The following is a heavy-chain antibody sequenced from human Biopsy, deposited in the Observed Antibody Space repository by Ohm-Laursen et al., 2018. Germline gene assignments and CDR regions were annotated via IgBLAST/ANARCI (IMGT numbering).Heavy chain of an antibody. CDR2: INAYNGNT. CDR1: GYTFTDYS. D-gene: IGHD3-3*01. V-gene: IGHV1-18*04. J-gene: IGHJ5*02. Sequence: ASVKVSCKASGYTFTDYSLHWVRQAPGQGLEWMGWINAYNGNTNYAQKLQGRVTMTTDTSTSTAYMELRSLRSDDTALYYCARDRTPYYDFWSGKSFDNWFDPWGQGTLVTVSS. CDR3: ARDRTPYYDFWSGKSFDNWFDP.